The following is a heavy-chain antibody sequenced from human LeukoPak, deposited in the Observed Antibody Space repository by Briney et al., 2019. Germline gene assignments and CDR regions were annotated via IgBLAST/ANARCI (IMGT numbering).Heavy chain of an antibody. J-gene: IGHJ4*02. CDR2: IIPIFGTT. D-gene: IGHD3-22*01. V-gene: IGHV1-69*06. CDR3: ARDGEFYYDSSSY. Sequence: GSSVKVSCKASGGTFSSYAITWVRQTPGQGLEWMGGIIPIFGTTNYAQKFQGRVTITADKSTSTAYMKLSSLRSEDTAVYYCARDGEFYYDSSSYWGQGSLVTVSS. CDR1: GGTFSSYA.